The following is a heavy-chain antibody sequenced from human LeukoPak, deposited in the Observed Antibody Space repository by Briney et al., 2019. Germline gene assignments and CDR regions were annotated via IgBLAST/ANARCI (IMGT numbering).Heavy chain of an antibody. CDR1: GYTFTIYD. V-gene: IGHV1-8*01. Sequence: ASVKVSCKSPGYTFTIYDINWVRQATGQGFEWMGWMNPNRGNTGYAEKFQGRVTMTRNSSISTAYMELSSLRSEDTAMYYCARGAALWDLDTRNNWFDPWGRGTLVTVSS. CDR2: MNPNRGNT. CDR3: ARGAALWDLDTRNNWFDP. J-gene: IGHJ5*02. D-gene: IGHD1-26*01.